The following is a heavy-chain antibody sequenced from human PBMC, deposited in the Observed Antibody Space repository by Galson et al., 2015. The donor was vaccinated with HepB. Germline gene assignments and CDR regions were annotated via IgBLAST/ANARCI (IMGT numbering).Heavy chain of an antibody. CDR3: ARVGEIAVAGSFDY. V-gene: IGHV3-48*03. CDR1: GFTFSSYE. J-gene: IGHJ4*02. CDR2: ISSSGSTI. Sequence: SLRLSCAASGFTFSSYEMNWVRQAPGKGLEWVSYISSSGSTISYRDSVKGRFTISRDNAKNSLYLHMNSLRAEDTAVYYCARVGEIAVAGSFDYWGQGTLVTVSS. D-gene: IGHD6-19*01.